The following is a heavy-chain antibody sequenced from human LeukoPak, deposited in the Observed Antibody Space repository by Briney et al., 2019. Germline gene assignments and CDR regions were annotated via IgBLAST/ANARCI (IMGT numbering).Heavy chain of an antibody. J-gene: IGHJ1*01. D-gene: IGHD6-19*01. V-gene: IGHV3-64*01. CDR2: ISSNGGST. Sequence: GGSLRLSCAASGFTFSSYAMHWVRQAPGKGLEYVSAISSNGGSTYYANSVKGRFTISGDNSKNTLYLQMGSLRPEDMAVYYCARVDSGSARASWGQGILVTVSS. CDR3: ARVDSGSARAS. CDR1: GFTFSSYA.